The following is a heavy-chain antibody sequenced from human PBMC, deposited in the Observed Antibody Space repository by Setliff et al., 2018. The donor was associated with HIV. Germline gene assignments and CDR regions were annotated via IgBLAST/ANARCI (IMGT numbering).Heavy chain of an antibody. V-gene: IGHV3-23*01. Sequence: GSLRLSCASSGFTFSSYAMTWVRQAPGKGLECVAVISGRGDVTYYADSVKGRFTISRDNSKNTFYLQMNSLRAEDTAVYYCARGLSSGPPADGFDIWGQGIMVTVSS. CDR3: ARGLSSGPPADGFDI. J-gene: IGHJ3*02. D-gene: IGHD3-22*01. CDR1: GFTFSSYA. CDR2: ISGRGDVT.